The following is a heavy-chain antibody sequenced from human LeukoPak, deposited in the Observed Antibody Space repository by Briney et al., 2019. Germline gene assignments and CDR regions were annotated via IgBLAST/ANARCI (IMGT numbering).Heavy chain of an antibody. CDR1: GFTFSSYS. Sequence: GGSLRLSCAASGFTFSSYSMNWVRQAPGKGLEWVSSISSSSSYIYYADSVKGRFTISRDNAKNSLYLQMNSLRAEDTAVYYCAREGDVDSNPLSDYWGQGTLVTVSS. CDR3: AREGDVDSNPLSDY. V-gene: IGHV3-21*01. CDR2: ISSSSSYI. J-gene: IGHJ4*02. D-gene: IGHD3-22*01.